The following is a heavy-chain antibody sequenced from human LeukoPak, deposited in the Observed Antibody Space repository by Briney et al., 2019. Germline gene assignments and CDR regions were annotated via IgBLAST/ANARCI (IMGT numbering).Heavy chain of an antibody. J-gene: IGHJ4*02. V-gene: IGHV3-74*01. CDR1: GFTFSNYW. CDR2: ISSDESIT. D-gene: IGHD6-19*01. Sequence: PGGSLRLSCAASGFTFSNYWMHWVRQAPGKGLMWVSRISSDESITSYADSVKGRFTISRDNAKNTLFLQMNGLRAEDTAVYYCARVSLSSGCLSNWGQGTLVTVSS. CDR3: ARVSLSSGCLSN.